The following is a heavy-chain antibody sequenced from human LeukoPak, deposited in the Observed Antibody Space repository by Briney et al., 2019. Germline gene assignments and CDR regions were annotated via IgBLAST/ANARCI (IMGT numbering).Heavy chain of an antibody. CDR2: IYYSGST. Sequence: SETLSLTCTVSGGSISSYYWSWIRQPPGKGLEWIGYIYYSGSTNYNPSLKSRVTISVDTSKNQFSLKLSSVTAADTAVYYCASSLNTREFQHWGQGTLVTVSS. CDR3: ASSLNTREFQH. D-gene: IGHD1-26*01. J-gene: IGHJ1*01. CDR1: GGSISSYY. V-gene: IGHV4-59*01.